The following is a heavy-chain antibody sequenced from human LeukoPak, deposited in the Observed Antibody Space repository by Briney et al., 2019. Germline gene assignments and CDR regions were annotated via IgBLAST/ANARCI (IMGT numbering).Heavy chain of an antibody. D-gene: IGHD6-13*01. CDR1: GGSFSGYY. CDR2: INHSGST. V-gene: IGHV4-34*01. Sequence: PSETLSLTCAVYGGSFSGYYWSWIRQPPGKGLEWIGEINHSGSTNYNPYLKNRVTTSVDTSKNQFSLKLSSVTAADTAVCYCARGKRQGLGSSWYPGWNWFDPWGQGTLVTVSS. J-gene: IGHJ5*02. CDR3: ARGKRQGLGSSWYPGWNWFDP.